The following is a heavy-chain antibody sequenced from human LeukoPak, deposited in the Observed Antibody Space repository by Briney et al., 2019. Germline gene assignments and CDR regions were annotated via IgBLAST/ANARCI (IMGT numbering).Heavy chain of an antibody. CDR1: GYTLNELS. J-gene: IGHJ4*02. V-gene: IGHV1-24*01. Sequence: ASVKVSCKVSGYTLNELSMHWVRQAPGKGLEWMGGFDPEDGETIYAQKFQGRGTMTEDTSTDTAYMELSILRSEDTAVNYCRGLTGYPHYFDYWGQGTLVTVSS. D-gene: IGHD3-9*01. CDR2: FDPEDGET. CDR3: RGLTGYPHYFDY.